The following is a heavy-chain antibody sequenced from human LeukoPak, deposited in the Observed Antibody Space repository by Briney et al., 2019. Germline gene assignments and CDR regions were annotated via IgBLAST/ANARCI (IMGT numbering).Heavy chain of an antibody. CDR2: IHPGNSDT. CDR3: ARHQLWGSDY. V-gene: IGHV5-51*01. CDR1: GYSFTTYW. J-gene: IGHJ4*02. D-gene: IGHD5-18*01. Sequence: GESLKISCKASGYSFTTYWIGWVRQMPGKGLEWMAIIHPGNSDTKYSPSFQGQVTISADKSISTAYLQWSSLKASDTAMYYCARHQLWGSDYWGQGTLVTVSS.